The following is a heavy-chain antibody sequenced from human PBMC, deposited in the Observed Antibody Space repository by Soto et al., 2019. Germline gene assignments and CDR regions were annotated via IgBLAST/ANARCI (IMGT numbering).Heavy chain of an antibody. J-gene: IGHJ4*02. CDR3: ARAHSSSWSKYFDY. CDR1: GFTFSSYS. Sequence: GSLRLSCAASGFTFSSYSMNWVRQAPGKGLEWVSSISSSSSYIYYADSVKGRFTISRDNAKNSLYLQMNSLRAEDTAVYYCARAHSSSWSKYFDYWGQGTLVTVSS. D-gene: IGHD6-13*01. CDR2: ISSSSSYI. V-gene: IGHV3-21*01.